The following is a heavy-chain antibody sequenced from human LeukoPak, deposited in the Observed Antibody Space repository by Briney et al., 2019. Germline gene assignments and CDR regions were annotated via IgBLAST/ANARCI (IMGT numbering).Heavy chain of an antibody. D-gene: IGHD3-10*01. CDR1: GFTFSDHY. CDR3: ARDYYGGRYYIWLFDL. V-gene: IGHV3-72*01. CDR2: IRNKENGYTT. Sequence: GGSLRLSCAASGFTFSDHYMGWLRQAPGKGLEWVGRIRNKENGYTTEYGASVKGSFTISRDDSRNSMYLQMNSLKTEDTGVYFCARDYYGGRYYIWLFDLWGRGTLVTVSS. J-gene: IGHJ2*01.